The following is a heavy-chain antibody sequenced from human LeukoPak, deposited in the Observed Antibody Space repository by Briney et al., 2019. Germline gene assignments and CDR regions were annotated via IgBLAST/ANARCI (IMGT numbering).Heavy chain of an antibody. CDR2: IYTSGSI. V-gene: IGHV4-4*07. Sequence: SETLSLTCTVSGGSISSYYWSWIRQPAGKGLEWIGRIYTSGSITYNPSLKSRVSMSVDTSKNQFSLKLSSVTAADTAVYYCASHDYYYYYMDVWGKGTTVTVSS. J-gene: IGHJ6*03. CDR1: GGSISSYY. CDR3: ASHDYYYYYMDV.